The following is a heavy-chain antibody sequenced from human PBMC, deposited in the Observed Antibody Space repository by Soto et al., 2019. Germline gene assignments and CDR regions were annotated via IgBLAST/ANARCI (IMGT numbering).Heavy chain of an antibody. Sequence: EVQLVESGGGLVKPGESLRLSCAASGFTFNYFTMNWVRQAPGKGLEWVASISSSSSHKYSADSVRGRFTFSRDNANNSLYLQTNSLRVEDTAVYYCARLRSDAFDIWGQGTLVTVSS. CDR3: ARLRSDAFDI. D-gene: IGHD4-17*01. J-gene: IGHJ3*02. CDR1: GFTFNYFT. V-gene: IGHV3-21*04. CDR2: ISSSSSHK.